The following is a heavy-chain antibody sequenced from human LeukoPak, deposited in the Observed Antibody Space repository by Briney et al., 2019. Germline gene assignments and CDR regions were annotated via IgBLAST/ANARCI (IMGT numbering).Heavy chain of an antibody. CDR3: VKSDWFDP. CDR1: RFTFSSYA. J-gene: IGHJ5*02. Sequence: PGGSLRLSCAASRFTFSSYAMSWVRQAPGKGLFWVARIKNDGSITMYADSVKGRFTISRDNPKNTLYLQMNSLRAEDTAVYYCVKSDWFDPWGQGTLVTVSS. V-gene: IGHV3-74*03. CDR2: IKNDGSIT.